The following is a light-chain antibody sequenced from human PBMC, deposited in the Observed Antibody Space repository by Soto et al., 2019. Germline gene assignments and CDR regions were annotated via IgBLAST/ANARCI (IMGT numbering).Light chain of an antibody. CDR2: EVS. CDR3: SSKRTTASLV. V-gene: IGLV2-14*01. Sequence: QSVLTQPASVSGSPGQTITIPCTGTSSDVGAYNYVSWYQQHPGKAPKLMIYEVSNRPSGVSDRFSGSKSGNTASLTISGLQAADEADYYCSSKRTTASLVFGTGTKVTVL. CDR1: SSDVGAYNY. J-gene: IGLJ1*01.